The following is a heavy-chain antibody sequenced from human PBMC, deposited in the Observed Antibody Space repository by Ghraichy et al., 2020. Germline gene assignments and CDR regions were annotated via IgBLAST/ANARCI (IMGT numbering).Heavy chain of an antibody. CDR2: ISGSGGST. CDR3: AKREQWLQFIQH. CDR1: GFTFSSYA. J-gene: IGHJ1*01. D-gene: IGHD6-19*01. Sequence: GGSLRLSCAASGFTFSSYAMSWVRQAPGKGLEWVSAISGSGGSTYYADSVQGRFTISRDNSKNTLYLQMNSLRAEDTAVYYCAKREQWLQFIQHWGQGTLVTVSS. V-gene: IGHV3-23*01.